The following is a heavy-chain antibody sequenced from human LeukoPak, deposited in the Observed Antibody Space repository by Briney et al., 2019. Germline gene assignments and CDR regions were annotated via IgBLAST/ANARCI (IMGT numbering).Heavy chain of an antibody. J-gene: IGHJ4*02. CDR2: INQDGSEK. D-gene: IGHD5-12*01. CDR1: GFTFTNAW. Sequence: GGSLRLSCVASGFTFTNAWMSWVRQAPGRGLEWVANINQDGSEKYFVDSVKGRFTISRDNAKNSVFLQMNSLTVEDTAVYYCARDGGVSGYDLLDYWGQGTLVTVSS. CDR3: ARDGGVSGYDLLDY. V-gene: IGHV3-7*01.